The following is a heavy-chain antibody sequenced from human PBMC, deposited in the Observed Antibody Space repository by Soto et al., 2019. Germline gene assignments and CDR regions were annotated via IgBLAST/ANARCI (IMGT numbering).Heavy chain of an antibody. Sequence: PSETLSLTCSVTGASISSGASYWCWIRQHPEKGLELIGYIYDSGITYYNPSLKSRASMSMDASENQFSLKLSSVTAADTAVYYCARDRGATLYRHFGGFDIWGPGTVVTVSS. CDR3: ARDRGATLYRHFGGFDI. J-gene: IGHJ3*02. V-gene: IGHV4-31*03. CDR1: GASISSGASY. D-gene: IGHD2-15*01. CDR2: IYDSGIT.